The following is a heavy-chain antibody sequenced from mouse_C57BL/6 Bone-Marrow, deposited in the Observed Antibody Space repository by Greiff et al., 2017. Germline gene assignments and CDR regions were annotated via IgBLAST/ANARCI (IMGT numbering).Heavy chain of an antibody. CDR3: ARESKRGAMDY. J-gene: IGHJ4*01. Sequence: QVQLQQPGAELVKPGASVKLSCKASGYTFTSYWMHWVKQRPGQGLEWIGMIHPNSGSTNYNEKFKSKATLTVDKSSCTAYMQHSSLTSEDSAVYYCARESKRGAMDYWGQGTSVTVSS. V-gene: IGHV1-64*01. CDR2: IHPNSGST. D-gene: IGHD2-5*01. CDR1: GYTFTSYW.